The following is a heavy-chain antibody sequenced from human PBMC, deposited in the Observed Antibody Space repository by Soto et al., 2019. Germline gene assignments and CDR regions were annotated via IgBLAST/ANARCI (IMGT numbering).Heavy chain of an antibody. D-gene: IGHD5-18*01. CDR1: GYTFTSYG. Sequence: ASVKVSCKASGYTFTSYGISWVRQAPGQGPEWMGWISAYNGNTNYAQKLQGRVTMTTDTSTSTAYMELRSLRSDDTAVYYCARARRGYSYGPPDYFDYWGQGTLVTVSS. CDR3: ARARRGYSYGPPDYFDY. CDR2: ISAYNGNT. J-gene: IGHJ4*02. V-gene: IGHV1-18*01.